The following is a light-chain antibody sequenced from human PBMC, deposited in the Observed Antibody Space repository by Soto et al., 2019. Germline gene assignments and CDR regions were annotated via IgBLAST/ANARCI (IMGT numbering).Light chain of an antibody. V-gene: IGKV1-5*03. J-gene: IGKJ1*01. CDR3: LQYNGYSWT. CDR1: QSIGSW. CDR2: KAS. Sequence: DIQMTQSPSTLSASVGDRVTITCRASQSIGSWLAWYHQRPGKAPKLLIYKASTLESGVPSRFSGSGSGTEFTLTISSLQPDDFATYYFLQYNGYSWTFGQGTKVEI.